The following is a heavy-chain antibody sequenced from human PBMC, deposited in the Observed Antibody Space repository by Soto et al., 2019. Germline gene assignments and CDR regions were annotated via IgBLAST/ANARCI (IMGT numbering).Heavy chain of an antibody. J-gene: IGHJ4*02. CDR1: GFTFSSYA. CDR2: ISGSGGST. CDR3: ANYPSIPAAMIDFDY. V-gene: IGHV3-23*01. Sequence: GGSLRLSCPASGFTFSSYAMSWVRQAPGKGLEWVSAISGSGGSTYYADSVKGRFTISRDNSKNTLYLQMNSLRAEDTAVYYCANYPSIPAAMIDFDYWGQGPRSPSPQ. D-gene: IGHD2-2*01.